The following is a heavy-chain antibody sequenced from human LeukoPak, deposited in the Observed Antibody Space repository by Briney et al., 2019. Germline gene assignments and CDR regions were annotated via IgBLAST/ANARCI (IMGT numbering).Heavy chain of an antibody. V-gene: IGHV4-39*07. J-gene: IGHJ5*02. CDR2: TYYTGST. CDR3: ARIEVVNWFDP. D-gene: IGHD2-15*01. CDR1: GGSISSSGYY. Sequence: PSETLSLTCTVSGGSISSSGYYWGWIRQPPGKGLVWIGHTYYTGSTYYNPSLKSRVTISADTSKNQFSLRLSSVTAADTAVYYCARIEVVNWFDPWGQGTLVTVSS.